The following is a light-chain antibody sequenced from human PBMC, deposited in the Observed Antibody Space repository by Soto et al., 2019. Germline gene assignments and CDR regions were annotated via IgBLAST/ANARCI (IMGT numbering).Light chain of an antibody. J-gene: IGLJ1*01. V-gene: IGLV2-14*01. Sequence: SALTQPASVSGSPGQSITISCTGTRTDVGGYNFVSWYQQHPGKAPKLIIYEVSNRPSGVSNRFSGSKSDNTAYLTISGLQAEDEADYYCCSYVSSKTYVFGPGTKVTV. CDR2: EVS. CDR3: CSYVSSKTYV. CDR1: RTDVGGYNF.